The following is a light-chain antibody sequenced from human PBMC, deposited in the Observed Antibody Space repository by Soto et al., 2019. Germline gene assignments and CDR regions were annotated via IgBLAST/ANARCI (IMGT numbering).Light chain of an antibody. CDR1: QSVSSRF. Sequence: EIVLTQSPGTLSLSPGERATLSCRASQSVSSRFLASYQQKPGQAPRLLMYGASNRATGIPDRFSGTGSGTDFTLTISRLEPEDFAVYYCQQYGSSPYTFGLGTKLEIK. J-gene: IGKJ2*01. CDR2: GAS. V-gene: IGKV3-20*01. CDR3: QQYGSSPYT.